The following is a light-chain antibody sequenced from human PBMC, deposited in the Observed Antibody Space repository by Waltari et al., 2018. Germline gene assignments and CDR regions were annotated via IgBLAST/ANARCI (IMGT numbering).Light chain of an antibody. CDR1: ISNIGDNT. CDR2: SRN. V-gene: IGLV1-44*01. Sequence: QSVLTQPPSASGTPGQRVTLSCSGGISNIGDNTVNWYQQVPGPAPKPLIYSRNQRPSGVPHRFSGSISGTSASLASSGLQAEDEADYYCSAWDDRLNGYVFGTGTKVTVL. J-gene: IGLJ1*01. CDR3: SAWDDRLNGYV.